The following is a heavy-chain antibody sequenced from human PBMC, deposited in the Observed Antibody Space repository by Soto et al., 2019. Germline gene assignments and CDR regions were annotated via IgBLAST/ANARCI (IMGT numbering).Heavy chain of an antibody. Sequence: VQLVESGGGVVQPGRSLRLSCAASGFTFSSYGMHWVRQAPGKGLEWVAVIWYDGSNKYYADSVKGRFTISRDNSKNTLYLQMNSLRAEDTAVYYCARDRIIVVVPAAISDAFDIWGQGTMVTVSS. CDR1: GFTFSSYG. D-gene: IGHD2-2*01. CDR3: ARDRIIVVVPAAISDAFDI. CDR2: IWYDGSNK. V-gene: IGHV3-33*01. J-gene: IGHJ3*02.